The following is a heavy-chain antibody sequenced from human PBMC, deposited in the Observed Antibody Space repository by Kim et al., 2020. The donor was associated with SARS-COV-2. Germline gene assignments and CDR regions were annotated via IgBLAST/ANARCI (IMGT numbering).Heavy chain of an antibody. J-gene: IGHJ4*02. CDR3: AKSISLRFLEWLLWGFDY. D-gene: IGHD3-3*01. V-gene: IGHV3-23*01. Sequence: GGSLRLSCAASGFTFSSYAMSWVRQAPGKGLEWVSAISGSGGSTYYADSVKGRFTISRDNSKNTLYLQMNSLRAEDTAVYYCAKSISLRFLEWLLWGFDYWGQGTLVTVSS. CDR1: GFTFSSYA. CDR2: ISGSGGST.